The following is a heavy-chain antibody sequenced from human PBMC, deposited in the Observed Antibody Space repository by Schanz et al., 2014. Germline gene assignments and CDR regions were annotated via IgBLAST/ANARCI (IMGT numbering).Heavy chain of an antibody. J-gene: IGHJ6*02. CDR3: VKDLQRELLRDDHYYGVDV. D-gene: IGHD1-26*01. CDR1: GFTFFGSFA. CDR2: MSGSGSTA. Sequence: EVQLLESGGGLVQPGGSLRLSCVASGFTFFGSFAMSWVRQAPGKGLEWVSGMSGSGSTADYADSVKGRFTISRDNAKNSLYLQMNSLRAEDTAVYYCVKDLQRELLRDDHYYGVDVWGQGTTVTVSS. V-gene: IGHV3-23*01.